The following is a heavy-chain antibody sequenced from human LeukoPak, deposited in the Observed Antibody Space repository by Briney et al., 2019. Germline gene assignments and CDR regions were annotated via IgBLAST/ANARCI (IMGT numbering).Heavy chain of an antibody. CDR3: AREVDYDFWSGYQRNAFDI. J-gene: IGHJ3*02. CDR2: IYTSGST. CDR1: GGFISSYY. D-gene: IGHD3-3*01. V-gene: IGHV4-4*07. Sequence: SGTLSLTCTVSGGFISSYYWSWIRQPAGKGLEWIGRIYTSGSTNYNPSLKSRVTMSVDTSKNQFSLKLSSVTAADTAVYYCAREVDYDFWSGYQRNAFDIWGQGTMVTVSS.